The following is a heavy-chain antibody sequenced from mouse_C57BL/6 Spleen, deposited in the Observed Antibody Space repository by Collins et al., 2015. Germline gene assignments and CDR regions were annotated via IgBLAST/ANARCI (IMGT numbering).Heavy chain of an antibody. D-gene: IGHD1-1*01. CDR2: IYPRDGST. J-gene: IGHJ2*01. Sequence: VKISCKVSGYTFTDHTIHWMKQRPEQGLEWIGYIYPRDGSTKYNEKFKGKATLTADKSSSTAYMLLSSLTSEDSAVYFCARRNYYGSSYALFDYWGQGTTLTVSS. V-gene: IGHV1-78*01. CDR3: ARRNYYGSSYALFDY. CDR1: GYTFTDHT.